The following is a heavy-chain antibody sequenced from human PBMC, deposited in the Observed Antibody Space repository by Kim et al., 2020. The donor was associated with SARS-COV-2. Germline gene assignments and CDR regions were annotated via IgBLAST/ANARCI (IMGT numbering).Heavy chain of an antibody. CDR3: AKSSQYQLVLSSSSWFTYFDY. CDR1: GFTFSSYG. J-gene: IGHJ4*02. V-gene: IGHV3-30*18. Sequence: GGSLRLSCAAFGFTFSSYGMHWVRQAPGKGLEWVAVISYDGSNKYYADSVKGRFTISRDNSENTMYLQMNSVRAEDTAVYYCAKSSQYQLVLSSSSWFTYFDYWGQGDLVIVSS. CDR2: ISYDGSNK. D-gene: IGHD6-13*01.